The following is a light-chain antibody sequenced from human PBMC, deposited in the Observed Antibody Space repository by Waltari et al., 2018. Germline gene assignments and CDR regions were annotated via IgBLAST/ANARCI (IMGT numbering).Light chain of an antibody. V-gene: IGKV4-1*01. CDR2: WAS. Sequence: DIVMTQSPDSLAVSLGERATVNCKSSQSVLYSSNNKNYLAWYHQKAGQPPKLLIAWASTRESGVPDRFSGSGSGTNFTLTISSLQAADVAVYYCQQCYSTPYTFGQGTKLEIK. CDR1: QSVLYSSNNKNY. CDR3: QQCYSTPYT. J-gene: IGKJ2*01.